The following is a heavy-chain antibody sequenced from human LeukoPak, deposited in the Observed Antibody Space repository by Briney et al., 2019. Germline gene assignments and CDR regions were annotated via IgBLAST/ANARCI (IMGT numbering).Heavy chain of an antibody. CDR2: IYYSGST. Sequence: PLETLSLTCTVSGGSISSYYWSWIRQPPGKGLEWIGYIYYSGSTNYNPSLKSRVTISVDTSKNQFSLKLSSVTAADTAVYYCAEWALSDGMDVWGQGTTVTVSS. CDR1: GGSISSYY. D-gene: IGHD1-26*01. J-gene: IGHJ6*02. V-gene: IGHV4-59*01. CDR3: AEWALSDGMDV.